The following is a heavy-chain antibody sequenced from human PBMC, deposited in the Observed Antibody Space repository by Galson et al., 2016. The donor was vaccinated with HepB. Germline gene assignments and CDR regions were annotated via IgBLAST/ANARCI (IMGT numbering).Heavy chain of an antibody. V-gene: IGHV4-31*03. J-gene: IGHJ4*02. D-gene: IGHD5-12*01. Sequence: TLSLTCTVSAGSISSGGYYWSWIRQQPGTGLEWIAYIYYSGITHHNPSLKSRVSISVDTSKNQFSLKLSSVTAADTAVYYCARGYSGYGFDSWGQGTLVTVSS. CDR3: ARGYSGYGFDS. CDR2: IYYSGIT. CDR1: AGSISSGGYY.